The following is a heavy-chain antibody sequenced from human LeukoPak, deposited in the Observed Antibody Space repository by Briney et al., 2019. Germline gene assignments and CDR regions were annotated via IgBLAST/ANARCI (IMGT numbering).Heavy chain of an antibody. CDR3: ARSVPLPFYYYMDV. V-gene: IGHV3-30*01. D-gene: IGHD2-15*01. CDR2: ISYDGTNK. Sequence: GRSLRLSCAASGFTFSSYPMHWVRQAPGKGLEWVALISYDGTNKYYADSVKGRFAISRDNSKNTLYLQMNSLRAEDTAVYYCARSVPLPFYYYMDVWGKGTTVTVSS. CDR1: GFTFSSYP. J-gene: IGHJ6*03.